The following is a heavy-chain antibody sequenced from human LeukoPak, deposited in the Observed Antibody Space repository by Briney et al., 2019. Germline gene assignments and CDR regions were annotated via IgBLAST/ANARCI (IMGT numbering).Heavy chain of an antibody. CDR2: ISGSGGST. J-gene: IGHJ4*02. D-gene: IGHD6-19*01. CDR3: AKDYSSAS. CDR1: GFTFSTA. Sequence: GGSLSLSCAASGFTFSTAMSWVRQAPGKGLEWVSGISGSGGSTYYADSVKGRFTISRDNSKNTLYLQMNRLRAEDTAVYYCAKDYSSASWGQGTLVTVSS. V-gene: IGHV3-23*01.